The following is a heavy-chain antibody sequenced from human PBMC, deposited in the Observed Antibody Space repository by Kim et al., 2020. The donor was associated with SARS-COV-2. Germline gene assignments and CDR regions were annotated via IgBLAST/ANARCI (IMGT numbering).Heavy chain of an antibody. V-gene: IGHV4-4*02. D-gene: IGHD2-15*01. J-gene: IGHJ5*02. CDR3: ARHRINGNNWFDP. Sequence: SETLSLTCTVSGDSISTTDWWSWVRQSPGKGLEWIVELSPSGSTNYNPSLKSRVTMSVVTSKNQLSLNLRSVTAADTAVYFCARHRINGNNWFDPWGQGILVTVSS. CDR2: LSPSGST. CDR1: GDSISTTDW.